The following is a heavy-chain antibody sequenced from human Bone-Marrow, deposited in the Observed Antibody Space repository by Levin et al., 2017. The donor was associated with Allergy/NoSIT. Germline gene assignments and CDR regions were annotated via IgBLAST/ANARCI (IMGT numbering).Heavy chain of an antibody. CDR2: ISAYNGNT. CDR1: GYTFTSYG. Sequence: ASVKVSCKASGYTFTSYGISWVRQAPGQGLEWMGWISAYNGNTNYAQKLQGRVTMTTDTSTSTAYMELRSLRSDDTAVYYCARDLGPYCSSTSCYPFLWGQGTLVTVSS. D-gene: IGHD2-2*01. CDR3: ARDLGPYCSSTSCYPFL. J-gene: IGHJ4*02. V-gene: IGHV1-18*01.